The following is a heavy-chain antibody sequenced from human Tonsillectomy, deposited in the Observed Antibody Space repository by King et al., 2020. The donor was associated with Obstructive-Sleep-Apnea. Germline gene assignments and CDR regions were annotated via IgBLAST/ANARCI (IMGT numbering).Heavy chain of an antibody. V-gene: IGHV3-9*01. CDR3: AKAPTIAAAEVFDY. D-gene: IGHD6-13*01. CDR2: ICWNSGSM. J-gene: IGHJ4*02. Sequence: VQLVESGGGLVQPGRSLRLSCAASGFTFDDYAMHWVRQAPGKGLEWVSGICWNSGSMGYAGSVKGRFTISRDNAKNSLYLQMNSLSAEDTALYYCAKAPTIAAAEVFDYWGQGTLVTVSS. CDR1: GFTFDDYA.